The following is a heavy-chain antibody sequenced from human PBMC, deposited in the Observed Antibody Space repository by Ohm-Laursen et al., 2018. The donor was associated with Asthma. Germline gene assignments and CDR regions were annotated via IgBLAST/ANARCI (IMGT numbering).Heavy chain of an antibody. CDR3: VRDVVDRFDY. D-gene: IGHD2-21*01. CDR1: GYTFTSFA. Sequence: GASVKVSCQASGYTFTSFAINWVRQAPGQRPEWMGWIYIGNTNYAPNFRDRITMTTDTSTNTAYMELRSLTSDDTAVYYCVRDVVDRFDYWGQGSLVIVSS. V-gene: IGHV1-18*01. J-gene: IGHJ4*02. CDR2: IYIGNT.